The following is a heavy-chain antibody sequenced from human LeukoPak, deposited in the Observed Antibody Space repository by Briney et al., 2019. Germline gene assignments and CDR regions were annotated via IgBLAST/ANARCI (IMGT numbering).Heavy chain of an antibody. CDR1: GYSFTSYW. J-gene: IGHJ4*02. V-gene: IGHV5-51*01. D-gene: IGHD5-18*01. Sequence: GESLKISCKGSGYSFTSYWIGWVRQMPGKGLEWIGIIYPGDSDTRYSPSFQGQVTISADKSISTAYLQWSSLKASDTAMYYCARLWGRGYSYGPLDYWGQGTLVTVSS. CDR2: IYPGDSDT. CDR3: ARLWGRGYSYGPLDY.